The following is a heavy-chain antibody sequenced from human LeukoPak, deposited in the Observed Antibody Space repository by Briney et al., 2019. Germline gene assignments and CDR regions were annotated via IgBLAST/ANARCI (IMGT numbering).Heavy chain of an antibody. D-gene: IGHD4-11*01. CDR2: IYTSGST. CDR3: AREPYSDYAIWFDP. Sequence: SETLSLTCTVSGGSISSYYWSWIRQPAGKGLEWIGRIYTSGSTNYNPSLKSRVTMSVDTSKNQFSLKLSSVSAADTAVYYCAREPYSDYAIWFDPWGQGTLVTVSS. J-gene: IGHJ5*02. V-gene: IGHV4-4*07. CDR1: GGSISSYY.